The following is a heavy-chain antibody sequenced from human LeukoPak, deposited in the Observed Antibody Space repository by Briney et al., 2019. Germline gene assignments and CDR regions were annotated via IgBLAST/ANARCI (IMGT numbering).Heavy chain of an antibody. J-gene: IGHJ4*02. Sequence: PGRSLRLSCAASGFTFSSYSMNWVRQAPGKGLEWVSSISSSSSYIYYADSVKGRFTISRDNAKNSLYLQMNSLRAEDTAVYYCARLLNYYDSSGYFPFDYWGQGTLVTVSS. V-gene: IGHV3-21*01. D-gene: IGHD3-22*01. CDR2: ISSSSSYI. CDR1: GFTFSSYS. CDR3: ARLLNYYDSSGYFPFDY.